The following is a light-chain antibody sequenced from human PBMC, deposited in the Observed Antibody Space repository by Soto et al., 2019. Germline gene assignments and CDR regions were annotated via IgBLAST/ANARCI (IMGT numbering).Light chain of an antibody. CDR3: QQCFDWPLT. Sequence: EIVMTQSPATLSVSPGERATLSCSASQSVNTNLAWYQQKAGQAPRLLIYGAPTRATGIPARFSGGGSGTEFTLTISSLQSEDFAVYYCQQCFDWPLTFGGGTKVDIK. CDR1: QSVNTN. V-gene: IGKV3-15*01. CDR2: GAP. J-gene: IGKJ4*01.